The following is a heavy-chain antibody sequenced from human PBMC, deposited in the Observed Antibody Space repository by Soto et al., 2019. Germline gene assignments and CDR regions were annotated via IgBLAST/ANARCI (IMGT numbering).Heavy chain of an antibody. CDR3: ARRWGGAVDS. Sequence: SETLSLTCTVSGGSISNYYWSWIRQPPGKGLEWIGYIYFSGSTNYNPSLKSRVTLSVDTSKNQFSLKLSSVTAADTAVYYCARRWGGAVDSGGKEPLVTVPS. J-gene: IGHJ4*02. CDR1: GGSISNYY. CDR2: IYFSGST. V-gene: IGHV4-59*08. D-gene: IGHD3-16*01.